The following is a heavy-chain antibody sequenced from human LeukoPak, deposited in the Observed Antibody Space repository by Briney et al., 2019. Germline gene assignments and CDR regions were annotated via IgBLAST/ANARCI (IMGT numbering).Heavy chain of an antibody. Sequence: GGSLRLSCAASGFTFDDYAMHWVRQAPGKGLEWVSGISWNSGSIGYADSVKGRFTISRDNAKNSLYLQMNSLRAEDSALYYCAKARVGATGGYYFDYWGQGTLVTVSS. CDR3: AKARVGATGGYYFDY. CDR1: GFTFDDYA. V-gene: IGHV3-9*01. CDR2: ISWNSGSI. D-gene: IGHD1-26*01. J-gene: IGHJ4*02.